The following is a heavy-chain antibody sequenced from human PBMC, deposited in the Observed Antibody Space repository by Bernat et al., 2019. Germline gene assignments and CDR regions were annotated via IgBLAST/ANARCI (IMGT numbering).Heavy chain of an antibody. CDR3: ATLVDSSWFDY. J-gene: IGHJ4*02. Sequence: QVQLVESGGGVVQPGRSLRLSCAASGFTFSSYGMHWVRQAPGKGLEWVAVIWYDGSNKYYADSVKGRFTISRDNSKNTLYLQMNSLRAEDTAVYYCATLVDSSWFDYWGQGTLVTVSS. D-gene: IGHD6-13*01. CDR2: IWYDGSNK. V-gene: IGHV3-33*01. CDR1: GFTFSSYG.